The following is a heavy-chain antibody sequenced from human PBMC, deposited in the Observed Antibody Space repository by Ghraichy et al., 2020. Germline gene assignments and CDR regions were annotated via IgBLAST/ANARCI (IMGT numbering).Heavy chain of an antibody. D-gene: IGHD5-18*01. Sequence: GGSLRLSCAASGFTFSSYWMSWVRQAPGKGLEWVANIKQDGSEEYYVDSVKGRFTISRDNAKNSLYLQMNSLRAEDTAVYYCARGCRIHLCPSDYWGQGTLVTVSS. V-gene: IGHV3-7*03. J-gene: IGHJ4*02. CDR2: IKQDGSEE. CDR1: GFTFSSYW. CDR3: ARGCRIHLCPSDY.